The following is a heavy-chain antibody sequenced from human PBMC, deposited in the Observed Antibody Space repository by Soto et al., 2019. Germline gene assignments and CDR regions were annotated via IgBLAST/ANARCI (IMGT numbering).Heavy chain of an antibody. D-gene: IGHD2-8*01. V-gene: IGHV3-7*01. CDR1: GFSFSNYW. Sequence: PGGSLRLSCAVSGFSFSNYWMSWVRQAPGKGLEWVANINPDGSVEYYADSLKGRFTISRDNARNSLYLQMNSLGAEDTAVYYCVRDGPLLINLFFGMDVWGQGTTVTVSS. J-gene: IGHJ6*02. CDR2: INPDGSVE. CDR3: VRDGPLLINLFFGMDV.